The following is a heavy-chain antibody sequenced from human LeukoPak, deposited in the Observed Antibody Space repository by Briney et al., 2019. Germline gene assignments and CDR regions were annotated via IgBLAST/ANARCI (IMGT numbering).Heavy chain of an antibody. CDR3: ARVQGLSSRPFDY. CDR2: IYYRGGST. Sequence: SETLSLTCTVSGGSISSGVYYWSWIRQHPGKGLEWIGYIYYRGGSTYYNPSLKSRVTIPVDTSKNQFSLKLSSVTAADTAVYYCARVQGLSSRPFDYWGQGTLVTVSS. D-gene: IGHD3-10*01. J-gene: IGHJ4*02. CDR1: GGSISSGVYY. V-gene: IGHV4-31*03.